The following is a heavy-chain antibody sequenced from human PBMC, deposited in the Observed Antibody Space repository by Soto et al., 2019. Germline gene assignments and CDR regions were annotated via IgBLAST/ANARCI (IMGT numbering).Heavy chain of an antibody. V-gene: IGHV3-21*01. CDR2: ISSSSSYI. CDR1: GFTFSSYS. J-gene: IGHJ4*02. Sequence: PGGSLRLSCAASGFTFSSYSMNWVRQAPGKGLEWVSSISSSSSYIYYADSVKGRFTISRDNAKNSLYLQMNSLRAEDTAVYYCARDSRYSGRSWNYWGQGTLVTVSS. D-gene: IGHD1-26*01. CDR3: ARDSRYSGRSWNY.